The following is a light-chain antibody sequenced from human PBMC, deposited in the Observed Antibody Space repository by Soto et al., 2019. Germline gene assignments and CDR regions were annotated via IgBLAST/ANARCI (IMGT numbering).Light chain of an antibody. V-gene: IGLV1-47*01. J-gene: IGLJ2*01. CDR1: SSNIGSNY. CDR2: RDN. Sequence: QSVLPQPPSASGTSGQRVTISCSGSSSNIGSNYVYWYQQLPGTAPKLLIYRDNQRPSGVPDRFSGSKSGTSASLAISGLRSEDEADYYCAAWDDSLSGVVFGGGTKLTVL. CDR3: AAWDDSLSGVV.